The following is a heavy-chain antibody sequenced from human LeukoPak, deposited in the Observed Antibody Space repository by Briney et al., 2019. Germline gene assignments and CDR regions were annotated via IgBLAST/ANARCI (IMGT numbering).Heavy chain of an antibody. V-gene: IGHV4-39*01. CDR2: IYYNGIT. CDR1: GGPISTGSDF. CDR3: ARLLIVASDNYFDY. Sequence: SEPLSLPCTVSGGPISTGSDFWAWIRQPPGKGLEWFGIIYYNGITYFHPSPKSLVSISIYTSKNKFSLQLSSLTAADTAVYFCARLLIVASDNYFDYWGQGTLVTVSS. D-gene: IGHD5-12*01. J-gene: IGHJ4*02.